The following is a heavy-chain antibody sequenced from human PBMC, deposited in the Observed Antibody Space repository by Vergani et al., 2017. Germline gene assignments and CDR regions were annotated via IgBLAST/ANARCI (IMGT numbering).Heavy chain of an antibody. CDR2: ISSSSSYI. Sequence: EVQLVESGGGLVKPGGSLRLSCAASGFTFSSYSMNWVRQAPGKGLEWVSSISSSSSYIYYADSVKGRFTISRDNAKNSLYLQMNSLRAEDTAVYYCARHLTVEMATILENVVRYAFDIWGQGTMVTVSS. CDR3: ARHLTVEMATILENVVRYAFDI. J-gene: IGHJ3*02. V-gene: IGHV3-21*01. CDR1: GFTFSSYS. D-gene: IGHD5-24*01.